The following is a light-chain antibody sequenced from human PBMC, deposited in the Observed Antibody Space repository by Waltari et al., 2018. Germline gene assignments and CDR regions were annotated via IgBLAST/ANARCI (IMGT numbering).Light chain of an antibody. J-gene: IGLJ2*01. CDR3: AAWDDSLKGVV. Sequence: QSVLTQPPSASGTPGQKITISCSGSTSNIGSNTVDWYQQLPGTAPKLLMYSNNLRPSGVPERFYGSKSGSSASLAIFGHQSEDDADYYCAAWDDSLKGVVFGGGTKVTVL. V-gene: IGLV1-44*01. CDR1: TSNIGSNT. CDR2: SNN.